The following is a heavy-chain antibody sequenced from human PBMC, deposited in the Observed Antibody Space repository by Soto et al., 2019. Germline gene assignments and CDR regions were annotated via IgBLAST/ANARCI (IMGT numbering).Heavy chain of an antibody. CDR2: ISGSGSVT. Sequence: EEQLLESGGGLVQPGGSLRLSCAASGSTFSSSAMTWVRQAPGKGLEWVSAISGSGSVTYYTDSVKGRFTISRDNSRNTLYLQMNILRADDRAVYYCTRNTSGRQGSTLDIWGQGTMVTVSS. CDR3: TRNTSGRQGSTLDI. D-gene: IGHD6-19*01. J-gene: IGHJ3*02. CDR1: GSTFSSSA. V-gene: IGHV3-23*01.